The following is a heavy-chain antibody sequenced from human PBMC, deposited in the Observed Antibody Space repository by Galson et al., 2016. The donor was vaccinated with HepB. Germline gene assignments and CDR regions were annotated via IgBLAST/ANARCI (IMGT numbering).Heavy chain of an antibody. D-gene: IGHD5-18*01. J-gene: IGHJ4*02. Sequence: SLRLSCAASGFTFRSYNMNWVRQAPGKGLEWVSHISSSAGTIYYADSVAGRFTISRDNAKNSLYLQMNSLRDEDNAVYYCARERRGYSHGSEDLICNYFDYWGQGTLVTVSS. CDR3: ARERRGYSHGSEDLICNYFDY. CDR2: ISSSAGTI. CDR1: GFTFRSYN. V-gene: IGHV3-48*02.